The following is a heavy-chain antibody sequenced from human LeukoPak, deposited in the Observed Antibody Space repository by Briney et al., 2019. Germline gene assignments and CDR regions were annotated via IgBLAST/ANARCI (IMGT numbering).Heavy chain of an antibody. V-gene: IGHV3-23*01. CDR3: ARFRGYSYGLDY. Sequence: GGSLRLSCAASGFTFSNYAMSWVRQAPGKGLEWVSVISGSGGSTYYADSVKGRFTISRDNAKNSLYLQMNSLRAEDTAVYYCARFRGYSYGLDYWGQGTLVTVSS. D-gene: IGHD5-18*01. CDR2: ISGSGGST. CDR1: GFTFSNYA. J-gene: IGHJ4*02.